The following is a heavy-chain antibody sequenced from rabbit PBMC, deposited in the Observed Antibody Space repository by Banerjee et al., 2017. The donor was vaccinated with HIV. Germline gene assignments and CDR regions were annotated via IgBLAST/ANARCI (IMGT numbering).Heavy chain of an antibody. CDR1: GIDFSSYW. Sequence: QQQLEESGGGLVKPGGTLTLTCKASGIDFSSYWMCWVRQAPGKGLEWIACIYAGDSGSTYYANWVNGRFTISRSTTLNTVDLKMTSLTAADTATYFCARLSGWGGDLWGQGTLVTVS. CDR3: ARLSGWGGDL. CDR2: IYAGDSGST. V-gene: IGHV1S43*01. D-gene: IGHD4-1*01. J-gene: IGHJ3*01.